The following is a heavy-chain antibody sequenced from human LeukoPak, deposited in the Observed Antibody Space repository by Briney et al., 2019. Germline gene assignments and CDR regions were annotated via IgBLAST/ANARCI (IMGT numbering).Heavy chain of an antibody. CDR1: GFTFSSYD. J-gene: IGHJ5*02. CDR3: ARDRGSYCSGGSCYGHWFDP. Sequence: GGSLRLSCAASGFTFSSYDMHWVRQATGKGLEWVSAIGTAGDTYYPGSVKGRFTISRENAKNSLYLQMNSLRAGDTAVYYCARDRGSYCSGGSCYGHWFDPWGQGTLVTVSS. V-gene: IGHV3-13*01. D-gene: IGHD2-15*01. CDR2: IGTAGDT.